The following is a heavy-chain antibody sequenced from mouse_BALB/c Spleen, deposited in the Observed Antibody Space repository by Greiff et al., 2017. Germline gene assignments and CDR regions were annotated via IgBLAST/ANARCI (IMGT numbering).Heavy chain of an antibody. Sequence: LVKTGASVKISCKASGYSFTGYYMHWVKQSHGKSLEWIGYISCYNGATSYNQKFKGKATFTVDTSSSTAYMQFNSLTSEDSAVYYCARSGGTMITWFAYWGQGTLVTVSA. V-gene: IGHV1S34*01. CDR1: GYSFTGYY. J-gene: IGHJ3*01. D-gene: IGHD2-4*01. CDR3: ARSGGTMITWFAY. CDR2: ISCYNGAT.